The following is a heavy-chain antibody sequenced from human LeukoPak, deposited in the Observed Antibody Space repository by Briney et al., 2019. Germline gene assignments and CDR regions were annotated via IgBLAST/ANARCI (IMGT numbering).Heavy chain of an antibody. CDR2: VSHSGST. CDR1: GGSFSGYY. J-gene: IGHJ3*02. CDR3: ARLGYCSSTSCYSIGAFDI. D-gene: IGHD2-2*01. Sequence: SETLSLTCAVYGGSFSGYYWSWIRQPPGKGLEWIGEVSHSGSTNYNPSLKSRVTISVDTSKNQFSLKLSSVTAADTAVYYCARLGYCSSTSCYSIGAFDIWGQGTMVTVSS. V-gene: IGHV4-34*01.